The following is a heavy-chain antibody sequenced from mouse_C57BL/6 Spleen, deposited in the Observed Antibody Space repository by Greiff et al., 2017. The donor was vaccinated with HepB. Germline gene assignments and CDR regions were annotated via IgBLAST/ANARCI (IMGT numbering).Heavy chain of an antibody. CDR2: ISSGSSTI. V-gene: IGHV5-17*01. J-gene: IGHJ3*01. CDR3: ARMRYYGSSWGFAY. D-gene: IGHD1-1*01. Sequence: EVMLVESGGGLVKPGGSLKLSCAASGFTFSDYGMHWVRQAPEKGLEWVAYISSGSSTIYYADTVKGRFTISRDNAKNTLFLQMTSLRSEDTAMYYWARMRYYGSSWGFAYWGQGTLVTVSA. CDR1: GFTFSDYG.